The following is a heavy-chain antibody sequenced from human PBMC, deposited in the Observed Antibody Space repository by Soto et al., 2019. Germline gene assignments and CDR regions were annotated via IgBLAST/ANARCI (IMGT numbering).Heavy chain of an antibody. CDR1: GYTFINYD. J-gene: IGHJ5*02. V-gene: IGHV1-8*02. CDR2: MNPGSGKT. CDR3: ASMASSGTLNWFDP. D-gene: IGHD3-10*01. Sequence: ASVKVSCKASGYTFINYDISWVRQATGQGLEWMGWMNPGSGKTGYANKFQGRFTMTRAASTSTAHLELSSLTSEHTAVYYCASMASSGTLNWFDPWGQGTLVTVSS.